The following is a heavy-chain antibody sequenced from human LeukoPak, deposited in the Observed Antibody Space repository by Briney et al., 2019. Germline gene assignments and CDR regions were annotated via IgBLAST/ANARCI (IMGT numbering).Heavy chain of an antibody. CDR3: ARDAAGYDP. V-gene: IGHV3-7*01. CDR2: IKEDGTKK. Sequence: GGSLRLSCAASGFTFNTFWMSWVRQTPGKGLEWVANIKEDGTKKYYVDSVKGRFTISRDNAENSLYLQMNSLRAEDTAVYYCARDAAGYDPWGQGALVTVSS. CDR1: GFTFNTFW. D-gene: IGHD6-13*01. J-gene: IGHJ5*02.